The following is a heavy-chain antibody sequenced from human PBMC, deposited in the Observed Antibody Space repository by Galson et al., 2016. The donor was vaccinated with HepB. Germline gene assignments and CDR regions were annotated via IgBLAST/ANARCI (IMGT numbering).Heavy chain of an antibody. CDR1: GFTFSNYG. CDR2: IWFDGTSK. CDR3: ARSYGDYLLAYFDY. J-gene: IGHJ4*02. V-gene: IGHV3-33*01. D-gene: IGHD4-17*01. Sequence: SLRLSCAASGFTFSNYGMHWVRQAPGKGLEWVAIIWFDGTSKYYAASVKGRFTVSRDNSKNTLYLEMNSLRAEDTAVYFCARSYGDYLLAYFDYWGQGALVTVSS.